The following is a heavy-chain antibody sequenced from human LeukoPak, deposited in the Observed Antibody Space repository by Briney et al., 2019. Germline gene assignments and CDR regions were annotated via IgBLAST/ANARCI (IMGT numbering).Heavy chain of an antibody. Sequence: SETLSLTCAVSGYSISSGYYWGWIRQPPGKGLEWIGSIYHSGSTYYNPPLKSRVTISVDTSKNQFSLKLSSVTAADTAVYYCAIVDPFYPWGQGTLVTVSS. CDR2: IYHSGST. CDR3: AIVDPFYP. J-gene: IGHJ5*02. V-gene: IGHV4-38-2*01. CDR1: GYSISSGYY. D-gene: IGHD2-2*01.